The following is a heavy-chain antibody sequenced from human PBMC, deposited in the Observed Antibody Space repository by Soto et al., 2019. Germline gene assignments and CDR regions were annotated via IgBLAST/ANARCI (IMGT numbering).Heavy chain of an antibody. V-gene: IGHV1-18*01. CDR2: INTYNGNT. Sequence: QVQLVQSGAEVKNPGASVKVSCKASGYTFTRYGIGWARQAPGQGLKWMGWINTYNGNTNYAQNVQGRVTLTTDTSTSTAYMELRSLRSDYTAIYYCAMVDVYVTPSPQDVWGQGTTVIVSS. CDR1: GYTFTRYG. J-gene: IGHJ6*02. CDR3: AMVDVYVTPSPQDV. D-gene: IGHD3-16*01.